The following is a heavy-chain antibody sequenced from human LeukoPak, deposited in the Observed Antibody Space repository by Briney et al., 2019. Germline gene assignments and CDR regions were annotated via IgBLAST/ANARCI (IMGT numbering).Heavy chain of an antibody. V-gene: IGHV3-15*01. D-gene: IGHD3-16*01. CDR3: TTAWGYYYHGMDV. CDR2: VKSKTDGETT. CDR1: GFTFSNAW. Sequence: GGSLRLSCAASGFTFSNAWMSWVRQAPGKGLEWVGRVKSKTDGETTDYAAPVKGRFTISRDDSKNTLYLQMNSLKTEDTAVYYCTTAWGYYYHGMDVWGQGTTVTVSS. J-gene: IGHJ6*02.